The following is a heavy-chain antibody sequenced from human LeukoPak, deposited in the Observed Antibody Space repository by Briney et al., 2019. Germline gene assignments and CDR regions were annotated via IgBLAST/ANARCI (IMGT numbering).Heavy chain of an antibody. CDR2: IIPIFGTA. CDR1: GGTFSSYA. D-gene: IGHD2-21*01. CDR3: ATGAAIRSYHYGMDV. Sequence: SVKVSCKASGGTFSSYAISWVQQAPGQGLEWMGGIIPIFGTANYAQKFQGRVTITADESTSTAYMELSSLRSEDTAVYYCATGAAIRSYHYGMDVWGQGTTVTVSS. V-gene: IGHV1-69*13. J-gene: IGHJ6*02.